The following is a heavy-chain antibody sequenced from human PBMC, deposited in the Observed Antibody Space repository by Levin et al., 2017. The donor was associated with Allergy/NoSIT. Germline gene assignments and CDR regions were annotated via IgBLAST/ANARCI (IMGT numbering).Heavy chain of an antibody. V-gene: IGHV1-8*01. CDR1: GYTFTSYA. J-gene: IGHJ6*03. D-gene: IGHD2-2*01. CDR3: ARGRRYCSSTSCYGYYYYMDG. Sequence: ASVKVSCKASGYTFTSYAINWVRQATGQGLEWMGWMNPNSGNTGYAQKFQGRVTMTRNTSISTAYMELSSLRSEDTAVYYCARGRRYCSSTSCYGYYYYMDGWGKGTTVTVSS. CDR2: MNPNSGNT.